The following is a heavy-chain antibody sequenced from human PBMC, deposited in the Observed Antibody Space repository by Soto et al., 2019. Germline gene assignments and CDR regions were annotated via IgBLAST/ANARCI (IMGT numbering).Heavy chain of an antibody. J-gene: IGHJ4*02. V-gene: IGHV5-51*01. CDR1: GYSFSNFW. D-gene: IGHD3-22*01. CDR2: IFPSDSQV. CDR3: AXHSAGNAYYYLDGYFDS. Sequence: GESLKISCKGSGYSFSNFWIGWVRQMPGRGLEWMGIIFPSDSQVKYTPSFQGHVTISADTSITTAYLQWDTLEASDSAIYYCAXHSAGNAYYYLDGYFDSWGQGTPVTVSS.